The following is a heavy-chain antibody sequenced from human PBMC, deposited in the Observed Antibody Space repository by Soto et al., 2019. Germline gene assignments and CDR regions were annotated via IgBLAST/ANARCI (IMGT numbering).Heavy chain of an antibody. Sequence: EEELVESGGGLVQPGGSLQLSCAASDFTFGDSAVHWIRQASGNGLEWVGRIRGKSRNYATGYGASVKGRFTISKDDSRNTAYLQMNSLKTEDTAVYYCDYDIHYALDSCGQVTLVNVSA. J-gene: IGHJ1*01. D-gene: IGHD3-16*01. CDR3: DYDIHYALDS. V-gene: IGHV3-73*01. CDR2: IRGKSRNYAT. CDR1: DFTFGDSA.